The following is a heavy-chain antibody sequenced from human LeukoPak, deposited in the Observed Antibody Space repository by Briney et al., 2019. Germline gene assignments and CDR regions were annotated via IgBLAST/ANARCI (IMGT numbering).Heavy chain of an antibody. CDR1: GFTFSSCA. CDR2: ISGSCGNT. J-gene: IGHJ3*02. CDR3: AKPARTDAFDI. Sequence: AGGSLRLSCAASGFTFSSCAMNWVRQAPGKGREWVSSISGSCGNTYYADAVKTRFTISRNNSKNPLSLQMNSLRADDTAVYYCAKPARTDAFDIWGQGTLVTVSS. D-gene: IGHD1-14*01. V-gene: IGHV3-23*01.